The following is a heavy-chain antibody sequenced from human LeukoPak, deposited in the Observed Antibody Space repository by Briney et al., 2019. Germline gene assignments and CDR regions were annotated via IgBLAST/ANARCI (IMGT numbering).Heavy chain of an antibody. Sequence: SETLSLTCTVSGDSISNYYWSWIRQPAGKGLEWIGRIYASGITNYNPSLRSRVTISVDTSKNQFSLKLSSVTAADTAVYYCARTRSGSYDYYMDVWGKGTTVTVSS. D-gene: IGHD3-10*01. V-gene: IGHV4-4*07. CDR3: ARTRSGSYDYYMDV. CDR2: IYASGIT. CDR1: GDSISNYY. J-gene: IGHJ6*03.